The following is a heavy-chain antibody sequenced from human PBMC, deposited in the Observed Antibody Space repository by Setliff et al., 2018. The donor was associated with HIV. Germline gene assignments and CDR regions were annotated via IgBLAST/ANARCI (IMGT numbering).Heavy chain of an antibody. V-gene: IGHV4-34*01. CDR1: GGTFSGHY. CDR2: IHPSGNT. Sequence: LETLSLTCAVYGGTFSGHYWSWIRQPPGQGLDWIGEIHPSGNTYYNPSLQSRVTISVDTSRNQFSLNLSSVTAADTAVYYCARGLDSAKIHFWGQGTLVTVSS. D-gene: IGHD6-25*01. J-gene: IGHJ4*02. CDR3: ARGLDSAKIHF.